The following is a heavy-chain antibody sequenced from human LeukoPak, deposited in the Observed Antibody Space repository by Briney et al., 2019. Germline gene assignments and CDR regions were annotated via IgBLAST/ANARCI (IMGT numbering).Heavy chain of an antibody. CDR1: GGTFSSYA. Sequence: SVKVSCKASGGTFSSYAISWVRQAPGQGLEWMGGIIPIFGTANYAQKFQGRVTITTDESTSTAYMGLSSLRSEDTAVYNCARPRIRARDDAFDIWGQGTMVTVSS. J-gene: IGHJ3*02. CDR3: ARPRIRARDDAFDI. D-gene: IGHD5-18*01. V-gene: IGHV1-69*05. CDR2: IIPIFGTA.